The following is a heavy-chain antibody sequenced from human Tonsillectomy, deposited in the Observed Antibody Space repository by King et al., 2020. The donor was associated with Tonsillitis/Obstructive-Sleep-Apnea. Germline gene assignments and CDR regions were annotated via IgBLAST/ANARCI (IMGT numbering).Heavy chain of an antibody. Sequence: QLQESGPGLVKPSETLSLTCTFSGGSISSYYWNWIRQPPGKGLEWIGYFYYSGSTNYNPPLKSRVTISVDTSKNQFSLKLSSVTAADTAVYYCARGKVASGSYYVLDYWGQGTLVTVSS. CDR3: ARGKVASGSYYVLDY. V-gene: IGHV4-59*01. J-gene: IGHJ4*02. CDR1: GGSISSYY. D-gene: IGHD1-26*01. CDR2: FYYSGST.